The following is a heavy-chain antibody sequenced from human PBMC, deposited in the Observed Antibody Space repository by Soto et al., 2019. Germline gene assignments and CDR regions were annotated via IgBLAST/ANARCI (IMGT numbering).Heavy chain of an antibody. CDR1: GGTFSSYA. J-gene: IGHJ4*02. V-gene: IGHV1-69*01. D-gene: IGHD4-17*01. CDR3: ARIYGGNSGY. Sequence: QVQLVQSGAEVKKPGSSVKVSCKASGGTFSSYAISWVRQAPGQGLEWMGGIIPIFGTANYAQKFQGRVTITADESTSTXXXXXXXLRXXXXXXXXXARIYGGNSGYWGQGTLVTVSS. CDR2: IIPIFGTA.